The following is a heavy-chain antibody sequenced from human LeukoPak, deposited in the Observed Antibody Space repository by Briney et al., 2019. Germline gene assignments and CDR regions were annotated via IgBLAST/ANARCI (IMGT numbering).Heavy chain of an antibody. V-gene: IGHV4-30-2*01. D-gene: IGHD4-17*01. CDR2: IYHSGST. CDR3: GRYYGDYRNWFDP. CDR1: GGSISSGGYS. J-gene: IGHJ5*02. Sequence: SATLSLTCAVSGGSISSGGYSWSWIRQPPGKGLEWIAYIYHSGSTYYNPSLKSRVTISVDRARTPFSLKRSSVTAADTVVYYGGRYYGDYRNWFDPWGQGILVTVSS.